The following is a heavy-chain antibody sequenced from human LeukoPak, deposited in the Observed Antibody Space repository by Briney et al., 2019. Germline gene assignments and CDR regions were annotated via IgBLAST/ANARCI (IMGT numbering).Heavy chain of an antibody. V-gene: IGHV3-7*03. J-gene: IGHJ4*02. Sequence: GGSLRLSCAASGFTFTSYWMSWVRQAPGKGLEWVANIKQDGSEKYYVDSVKGRFTISRDNAKNSLYLQIDSLRAEDTAVYYGAGGTKWGVFDYWGQGPLVTVSS. CDR2: IKQDGSEK. CDR3: AGGTKWGVFDY. D-gene: IGHD1-26*01. CDR1: GFTFTSYW.